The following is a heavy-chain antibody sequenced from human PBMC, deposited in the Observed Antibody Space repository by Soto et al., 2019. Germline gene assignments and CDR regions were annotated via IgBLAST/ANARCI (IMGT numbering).Heavy chain of an antibody. CDR2: INAGNGNT. CDR1: GYTFTSYA. V-gene: IGHV1-3*01. Sequence: ASVKVSGKASGYTFTSYAMHWVRQAPGQRLEWMGWINAGNGNTKYSQKFQGRVTITRDTSASTAYMELSSLRSEDTAVYYCARDSYKWNKGWYWGQGTLVTVYS. CDR3: ARDSYKWNKGWY. J-gene: IGHJ4*02. D-gene: IGHD1-20*01.